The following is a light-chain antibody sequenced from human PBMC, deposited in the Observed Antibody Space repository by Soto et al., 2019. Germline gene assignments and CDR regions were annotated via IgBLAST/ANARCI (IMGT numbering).Light chain of an antibody. CDR3: AAWDDSLSGPV. Sequence: QSVLTQPPSASGTPGQRVAISCSGSSSNVGDNYVYWHQQLPGTAPKLLIYRNNQRPSGVPDRFSGSKSGTSASLAISGLRSEDEDDYYCAAWDDSLSGPVFGSGTKVTVL. V-gene: IGLV1-47*01. CDR1: SSNVGDNY. J-gene: IGLJ1*01. CDR2: RNN.